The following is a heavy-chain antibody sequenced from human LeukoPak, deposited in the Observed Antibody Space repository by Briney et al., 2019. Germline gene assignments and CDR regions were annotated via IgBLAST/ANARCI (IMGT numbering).Heavy chain of an antibody. J-gene: IGHJ6*02. CDR2: INHSGST. Sequence: SETLSLTCAVYGGSFSGYYWSWIRQPPGKGLEWIGEINHSGSTNYNPSLKSRVTISVDTSKNQFSLKLGSVTAADTAVYYCARVHDILTGYFWINGMDVWGQGTTVTVSS. V-gene: IGHV4-34*01. CDR1: GGSFSGYY. CDR3: ARVHDILTGYFWINGMDV. D-gene: IGHD3-9*01.